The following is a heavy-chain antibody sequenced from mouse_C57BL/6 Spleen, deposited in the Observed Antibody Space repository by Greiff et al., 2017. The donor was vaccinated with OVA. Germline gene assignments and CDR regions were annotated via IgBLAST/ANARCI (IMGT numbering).Heavy chain of an antibody. D-gene: IGHD2-1*01. CDR3: ARPLGNYEVGFAY. CDR2: IYHGDGDT. CDR1: GYAFSSHW. Sequence: QVQLQQSGAELVKPGASVKISCKASGYAFSSHWMNWVKQRPGKGLEWIGQIYHGDGDTNYNGKFKGKATLTADKSSSTAYMQLSSLTSEASAVYVCARPLGNYEVGFAYWGQGTLVTVSA. J-gene: IGHJ3*01. V-gene: IGHV1-80*01.